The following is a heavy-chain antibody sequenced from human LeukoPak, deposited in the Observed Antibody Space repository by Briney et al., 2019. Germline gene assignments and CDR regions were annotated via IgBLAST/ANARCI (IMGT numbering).Heavy chain of an antibody. Sequence: SSEKVSCKASGGTFSSYAISWVRQAPGQGLEWMGGIIPIFGTANYAQKFQGRVTITADESTSTAYMELSSLRSEYTGVYFCARDLYYYDSSGANWFDPWGQGILVTVSS. D-gene: IGHD3-22*01. V-gene: IGHV1-69*13. J-gene: IGHJ5*02. CDR3: ARDLYYYDSSGANWFDP. CDR1: GGTFSSYA. CDR2: IIPIFGTA.